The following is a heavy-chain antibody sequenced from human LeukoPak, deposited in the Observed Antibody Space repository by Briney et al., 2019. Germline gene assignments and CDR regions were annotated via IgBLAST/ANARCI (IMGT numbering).Heavy chain of an antibody. CDR3: AKDQAPDIVATVTFDY. CDR2: ISWNSGSI. V-gene: IGHV3-9*01. D-gene: IGHD5-12*01. CDR1: GFTFDDDA. J-gene: IGHJ4*02. Sequence: GGSLRLSCAASGFTFDDDAMHWVRQAPGKGLEWVSGISWNSGSIGYADSVKGRFTISRDNAKNSLYLQMNSLRAEDTALYYCAKDQAPDIVATVTFDYWGQGTLVTVSS.